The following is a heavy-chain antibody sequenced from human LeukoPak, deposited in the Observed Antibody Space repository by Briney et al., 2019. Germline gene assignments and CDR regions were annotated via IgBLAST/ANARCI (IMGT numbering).Heavy chain of an antibody. Sequence: GGSLRLSCAASGFTFSSYGMHWVRQAPGKGLEWVAFIRYDGSNNYYADSVKGRFTISRDNSKNTLYLQMNSLRAEDTAVYYCARRAGAYSHPYDYWGQGTLVTVSS. V-gene: IGHV3-30*02. CDR3: ARRAGAYSHPYDY. J-gene: IGHJ4*02. CDR1: GFTFSSYG. D-gene: IGHD4/OR15-4a*01. CDR2: IRYDGSNN.